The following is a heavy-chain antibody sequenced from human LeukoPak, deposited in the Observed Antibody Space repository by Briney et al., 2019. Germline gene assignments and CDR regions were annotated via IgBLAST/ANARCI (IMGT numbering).Heavy chain of an antibody. V-gene: IGHV4-59*08. J-gene: IGHJ4*02. CDR2: INHSGST. CDR3: ARHNPYYYDSSGYYYHVFDY. D-gene: IGHD3-22*01. Sequence: SETLSLTCTVSGGSISNYYWSRIRQPPGKGLEWIGEINHSGSTNYNPSLKSRVTISVDTSKNQFSLKLSSVTAADAAVYYCARHNPYYYDSSGYYYHVFDYWGQGTLVTVSS. CDR1: GGSISNYY.